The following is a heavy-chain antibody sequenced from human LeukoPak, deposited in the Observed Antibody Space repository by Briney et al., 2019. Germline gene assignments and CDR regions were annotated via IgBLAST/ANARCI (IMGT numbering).Heavy chain of an antibody. CDR2: IRYEGSNK. Sequence: PGGSLRLSCAASGFTFSSYGMHWVRQAPGKGLEWVAFIRYEGSNKYYADSVKGRFTISRDNSKNTLYLQMNSLRAEDTAVYYCAKDPHRDTAMVTDYWGQGTLVTVSS. V-gene: IGHV3-30*02. J-gene: IGHJ4*02. CDR3: AKDPHRDTAMVTDY. CDR1: GFTFSSYG. D-gene: IGHD5-18*01.